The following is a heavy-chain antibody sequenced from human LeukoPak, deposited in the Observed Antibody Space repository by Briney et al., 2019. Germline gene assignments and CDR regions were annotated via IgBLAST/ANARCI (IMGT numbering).Heavy chain of an antibody. Sequence: GGSLRLSCAASGFTFNSYAMNWVRQAPGKGLEWVSVIGGGGDSTYCADSVKGRFTISRDNSKNTLYLQMNSLRAEDTAIYYCAKDVRGYNRPIDHWGQGTLVTVSS. CDR3: AKDVRGYNRPIDH. V-gene: IGHV3-23*01. CDR2: IGGGGDST. D-gene: IGHD3-10*02. CDR1: GFTFNSYA. J-gene: IGHJ4*02.